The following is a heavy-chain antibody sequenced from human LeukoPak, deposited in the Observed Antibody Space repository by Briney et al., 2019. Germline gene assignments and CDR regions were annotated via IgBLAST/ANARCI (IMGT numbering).Heavy chain of an antibody. CDR2: ISGSGGST. CDR1: GFTFNSYA. J-gene: IGHJ4*02. V-gene: IGHV3-23*01. Sequence: PGGSLRLSCAASGFTFNSYAMSWVRQAPGKGLEWVSAISGSGGSTYYADSVKGRFTISRDNSKNTLYLQMNSLRAEDTAVYYCAKAHSSGWRPHFDYWGQGTLVTVSS. D-gene: IGHD6-19*01. CDR3: AKAHSSGWRPHFDY.